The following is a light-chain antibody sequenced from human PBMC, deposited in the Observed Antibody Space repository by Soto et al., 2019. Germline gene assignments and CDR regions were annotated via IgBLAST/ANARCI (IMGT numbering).Light chain of an antibody. J-gene: IGKJ1*01. Sequence: DIQMTQSPSTLSASVGDRVTITCRASQSISSWLAWYQQKPGKAPKLLIYKASTLKSGVPSRFSGGGSGTESTLTISGLQPDYFATSYCQQYNSYWTFGQGNKVEIK. V-gene: IGKV1-5*03. CDR1: QSISSW. CDR2: KAS. CDR3: QQYNSYWT.